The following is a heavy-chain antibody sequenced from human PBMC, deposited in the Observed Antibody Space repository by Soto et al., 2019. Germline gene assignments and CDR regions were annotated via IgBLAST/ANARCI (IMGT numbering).Heavy chain of an antibody. Sequence: SETLSLTCAVYGGSFSGYYWSWIRQPPGKGLEWIGEINHSGSTNYNPSLKSRVTISVDTSKNQFSLKLSSVTAADTAVYYCARSYGSGSYYGRYYYGMDVWGQGTTGTVS. CDR1: GGSFSGYY. CDR3: ARSYGSGSYYGRYYYGMDV. J-gene: IGHJ6*02. D-gene: IGHD3-10*01. V-gene: IGHV4-34*01. CDR2: INHSGST.